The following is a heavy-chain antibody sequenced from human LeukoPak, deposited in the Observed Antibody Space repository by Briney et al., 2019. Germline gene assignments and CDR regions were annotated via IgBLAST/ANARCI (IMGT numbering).Heavy chain of an antibody. V-gene: IGHV1-69*04. CDR1: GGTFSSYT. Sequence: SVKVSCKASGGTFSSYTISWVRQAPGQGLEWMGRIIPILGIANYAQKFQGRVTITAGKSTSTAYMELSSLRSEDTAVYYCARDPSDSSSWIKGYFQHWGQGTLVTVSS. D-gene: IGHD6-13*01. CDR2: IIPILGIA. J-gene: IGHJ1*01. CDR3: ARDPSDSSSWIKGYFQH.